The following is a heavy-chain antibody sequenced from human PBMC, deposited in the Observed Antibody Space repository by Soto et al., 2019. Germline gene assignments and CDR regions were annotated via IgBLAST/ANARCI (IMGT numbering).Heavy chain of an antibody. CDR3: ARDYSSSDGYYYGMDV. CDR2: ISAYNGDT. V-gene: IGHV1-18*01. CDR1: GYTFTSYG. J-gene: IGHJ6*02. D-gene: IGHD6-6*01. Sequence: ASVKVSCKASGYTFTSYGISWVRQAPGQGLEWMGWISAYNGDTNYAQKLQGRVTMTTDTSTSTAYMELRSLRSDDTAVYYCARDYSSSDGYYYGMDVWGQGTTVTVYS.